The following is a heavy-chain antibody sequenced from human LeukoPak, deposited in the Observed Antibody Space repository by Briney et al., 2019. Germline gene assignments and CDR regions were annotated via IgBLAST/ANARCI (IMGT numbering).Heavy chain of an antibody. CDR2: IGSSGGDI. J-gene: IGHJ4*02. CDR3: ARDGFDGTGSY. Sequence: PGGSLRLSCAASGLTFSSDGMNWVRQAPGMGLEWVSYIGSSGGDIYYADSVTGRFTISRDNAKNSLYLQMNSLRAEDTAMYYCARDGFDGTGSYWGQGTLVTVSS. D-gene: IGHD3-22*01. V-gene: IGHV3-21*05. CDR1: GLTFSSDG.